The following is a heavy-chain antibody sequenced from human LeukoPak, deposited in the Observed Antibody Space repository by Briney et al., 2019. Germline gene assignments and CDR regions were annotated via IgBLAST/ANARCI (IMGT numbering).Heavy chain of an antibody. CDR3: AREGVTKYYFDY. V-gene: IGHV4-59*01. CDR2: IYYSGST. CDR1: GGSISSYY. D-gene: IGHD4-11*01. J-gene: IGHJ4*02. Sequence: SETLSLTCTVSGGSISSYYWSWIRQPPGKGLEWIGYIYYSGSTDYNPSLKSRVTISVDTSKNQCSLKLSSVTAADTAVYYCAREGVTKYYFDYWGQGTLVTVCS.